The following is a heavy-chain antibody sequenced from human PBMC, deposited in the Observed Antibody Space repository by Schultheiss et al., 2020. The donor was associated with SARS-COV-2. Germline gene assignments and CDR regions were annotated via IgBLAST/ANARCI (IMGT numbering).Heavy chain of an antibody. CDR3: ARHGVAGIEHIDY. Sequence: GGSLRLSCKGSGYSFTNYCIGWVRQMPGKGLEWMGIIYPGDSDTRYNPSFQGQVTISADKSISTAYLQWSSLKASDTAMYYCARHGVAGIEHIDYWGQGTLVTVSS. V-gene: IGHV5-51*01. CDR2: IYPGDSDT. D-gene: IGHD6-19*01. CDR1: GYSFTNYC. J-gene: IGHJ4*02.